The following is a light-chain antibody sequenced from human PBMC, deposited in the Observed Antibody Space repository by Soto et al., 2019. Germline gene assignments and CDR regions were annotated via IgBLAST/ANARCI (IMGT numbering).Light chain of an antibody. CDR2: SSI. J-gene: IGLJ1*01. V-gene: IGLV1-44*01. Sequence: QSVLTQPPSASGTPGQRVTISCSGSSSNIGSNTVNWYQKFPGTAPKLLIYSSILRPSGVPDRFSGSKSGTSASLAISGLQAEDEADYYCSSYTSSSTRVFGTGTKLTVL. CDR3: SSYTSSSTRV. CDR1: SSNIGSNT.